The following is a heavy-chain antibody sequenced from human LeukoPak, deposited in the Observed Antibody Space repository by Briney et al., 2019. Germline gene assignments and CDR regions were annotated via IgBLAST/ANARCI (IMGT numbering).Heavy chain of an antibody. J-gene: IGHJ3*02. V-gene: IGHV1-58*01. CDR1: GISFMSSA. CDR3: AAEKRLYCSGGACYPDAFDI. CDR2: IVVGSGVT. Sequence: GASVKVSCKASGISFMSSAVQWVRQARGQRLEWIGWIVVGSGVTNYAQKFLERVTTTRDMSTSTVLMELSSLRSEDTALYYCAAEKRLYCSGGACYPDAFDIWGQGTMVTVSS. D-gene: IGHD2-15*01.